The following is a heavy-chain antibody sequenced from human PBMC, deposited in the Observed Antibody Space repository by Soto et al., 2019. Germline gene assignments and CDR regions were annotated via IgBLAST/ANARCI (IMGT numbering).Heavy chain of an antibody. CDR1: GFIFSTYG. D-gene: IGHD2-15*01. V-gene: IGHV3-30*18. Sequence: QVQLVESGGGVVQPGKSLRLSCAASGFIFSTYGIHWVRQAPGKGLEWVAVISYDGTNKYYAGSVKGRFTISRDNSKNTLYLQMNSLRAEDTAIYYCAKEYRGNYYYYYGMDVWGQGTTVTVSS. CDR3: AKEYRGNYYYYYGMDV. CDR2: ISYDGTNK. J-gene: IGHJ6*02.